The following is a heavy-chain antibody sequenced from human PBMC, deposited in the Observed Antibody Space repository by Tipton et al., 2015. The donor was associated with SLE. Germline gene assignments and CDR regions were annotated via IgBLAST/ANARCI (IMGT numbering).Heavy chain of an antibody. D-gene: IGHD3-3*01. CDR2: IYYSGTT. J-gene: IGHJ4*02. CDR3: AGFWLFGEVTDDY. V-gene: IGHV4-38-2*01. CDR1: GYSISSGYY. Sequence: TLSLTCAVSGYSISSGYYWGWIRQPPGKGLEWIGSIYYSGTTYYHPSLKSRVTISLDTSKNQFSLKLSSVTAADTAVYYCAGFWLFGEVTDDYWGQGTLVTVSS.